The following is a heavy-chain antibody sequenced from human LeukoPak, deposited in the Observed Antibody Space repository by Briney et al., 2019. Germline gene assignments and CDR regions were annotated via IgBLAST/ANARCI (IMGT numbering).Heavy chain of an antibody. V-gene: IGHV3-43*01. CDR3: AKDNVDTAMVFDY. D-gene: IGHD5-18*01. CDR1: AFTFDDYT. Sequence: GGSLRLSCAASAFTFDDYTMHWVRQAPGKGLEWVSLISWDGGSTYYADSVKGRFTISRDNSKNSLYLQMNSLRTEDTALYYCAKDNVDTAMVFDYWGQGTLVTVSS. J-gene: IGHJ4*02. CDR2: ISWDGGST.